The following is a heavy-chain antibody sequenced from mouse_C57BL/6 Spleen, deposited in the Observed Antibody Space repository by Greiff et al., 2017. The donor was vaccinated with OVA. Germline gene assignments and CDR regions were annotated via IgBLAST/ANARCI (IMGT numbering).Heavy chain of an antibody. CDR3: ARADEGYYVDWYFDV. CDR1: GFTFSDYG. D-gene: IGHD2-3*01. J-gene: IGHJ1*03. CDR2: ISSGSSTI. V-gene: IGHV5-17*01. Sequence: EVMLVESGGGLVKPGGSLKLSCAASGFTFSDYGMHWVRQAPEKGLEWVAYISSGSSTIYYADTVKGRFTISRDNAKNTLFLQMTSLRSEDTAMYYCARADEGYYVDWYFDVWGTGTTVTVSS.